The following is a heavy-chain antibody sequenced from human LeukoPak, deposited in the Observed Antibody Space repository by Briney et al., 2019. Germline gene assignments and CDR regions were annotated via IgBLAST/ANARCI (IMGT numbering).Heavy chain of an antibody. CDR1: GCTFSSYG. Sequence: PGGSLRLSCAASGCTFSSYGMHWVRQAPGKGLEWVAVISYDGSNKYYAGSVKGRFTISRDNSKNTLYLQMNSLRAEDTAVYYCAKGGSGSDFWSGYYEGAFDYWGQGTLVTVSS. J-gene: IGHJ4*02. CDR2: ISYDGSNK. CDR3: AKGGSGSDFWSGYYEGAFDY. V-gene: IGHV3-30*18. D-gene: IGHD3-3*01.